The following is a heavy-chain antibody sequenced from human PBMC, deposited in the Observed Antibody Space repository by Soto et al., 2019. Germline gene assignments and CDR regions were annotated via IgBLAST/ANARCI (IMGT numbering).Heavy chain of an antibody. J-gene: IGHJ6*02. V-gene: IGHV1-69*13. CDR1: GGTFSSYA. Sequence: SVKVSCKASGGTFSSYAISWVRQAPGQGLEWMGGIIPIFGTANYAQKFQGRVTITADESTSTAYMELSSLRSEDTAVYYCARDCTSGPLVGYYYYGMDVWGQGTTVTVSS. CDR3: ARDCTSGPLVGYYYYGMDV. CDR2: IIPIFGTA. D-gene: IGHD2-8*01.